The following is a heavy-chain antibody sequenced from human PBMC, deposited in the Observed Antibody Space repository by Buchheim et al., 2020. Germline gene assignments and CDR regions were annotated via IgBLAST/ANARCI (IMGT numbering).Heavy chain of an antibody. D-gene: IGHD3-22*01. CDR3: ARVKNYYDSSGYMGWSFDI. V-gene: IGHV3-74*01. CDR1: GFTLSSYW. J-gene: IGHJ3*02. CDR2: ISDYRRTI. Sequence: EVQLVESGGDLVQPGGSLRLSCAASGFTLSSYWMHWVRQAPGQGLVWVSRISDYRRTITYADSVNGRFTISRDNAKNTLHLQMNSLRAEDTAVYYCARVKNYYDSSGYMGWSFDIWGQGT.